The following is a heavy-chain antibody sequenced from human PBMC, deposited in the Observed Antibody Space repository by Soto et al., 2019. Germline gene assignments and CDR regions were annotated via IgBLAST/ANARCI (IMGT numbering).Heavy chain of an antibody. D-gene: IGHD6-13*01. V-gene: IGHV4-31*03. Sequence: SETVSLTCTVSGGSISSGVYYWSWIRQHPGKGLEWIGYIYYSGSTYYNPSPKGRVTISVDTSKNQFSLKLSSVTVADTAVYYCAREQQQLVYNYLDYWGQGTLVTVSS. J-gene: IGHJ4*02. CDR2: IYYSGST. CDR3: AREQQQLVYNYLDY. CDR1: GGSISSGVYY.